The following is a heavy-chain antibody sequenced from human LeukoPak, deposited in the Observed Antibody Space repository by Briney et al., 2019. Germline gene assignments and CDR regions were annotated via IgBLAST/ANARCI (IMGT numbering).Heavy chain of an antibody. Sequence: ASVKVSCKASGYTFTSYGISWVRQAPGQGLEWMGWISAYNGNTNYAQKLQGRVTMTTDTSTSTAYMELRSLRSDDTAVYYCARSHHDYGDYPSHNWFDPWGQGTLVTVSS. CDR2: ISAYNGNT. J-gene: IGHJ5*02. CDR3: ARSHHDYGDYPSHNWFDP. CDR1: GYTFTSYG. V-gene: IGHV1-18*01. D-gene: IGHD4-17*01.